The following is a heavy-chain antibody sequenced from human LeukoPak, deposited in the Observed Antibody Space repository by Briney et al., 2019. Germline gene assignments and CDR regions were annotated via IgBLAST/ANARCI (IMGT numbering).Heavy chain of an antibody. D-gene: IGHD2-15*01. Sequence: PGGSLRLSCAASGFTFSSYWMSWVRQAPGKGLEWVANIKQDGSEKYYVDSVKGRFTISRDNAKNSLYLQMNSLRAEDTAVYYCARDRAVVVAASAGRYFDLWGRGTLVTVSS. J-gene: IGHJ2*01. CDR3: ARDRAVVVAASAGRYFDL. CDR2: IKQDGSEK. CDR1: GFTFSSYW. V-gene: IGHV3-7*01.